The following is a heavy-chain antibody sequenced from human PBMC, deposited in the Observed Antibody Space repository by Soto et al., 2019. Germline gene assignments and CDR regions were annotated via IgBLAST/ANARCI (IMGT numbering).Heavy chain of an antibody. V-gene: IGHV1-18*01. Sequence: HVQLVQSGGELKKPGASVKVSCNTSGYTFNTYFITWVRQAPGQGIEWMGWISPHNGNTNYAEKFQGRVTMTTDTITKTAYMELRNLRFDDTAVYYCARDTSTSFDYWGQGTPVPVSS. J-gene: IGHJ4*02. CDR2: ISPHNGNT. CDR1: GYTFNTYF. CDR3: ARDTSTSFDY. D-gene: IGHD2-2*01.